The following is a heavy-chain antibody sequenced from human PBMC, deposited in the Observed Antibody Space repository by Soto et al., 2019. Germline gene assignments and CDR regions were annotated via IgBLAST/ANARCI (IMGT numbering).Heavy chain of an antibody. V-gene: IGHV4-30-4*08. J-gene: IGHJ6*04. D-gene: IGHD1-1*01. CDR3: AGDRRRRGFLEVHTNDGMYG. Sequence: KSSEPLSLTCTVSGRSISISSYYWCWIRQPPGKGLEWIGFISYSGSTYSSPSLRGRATMSLDASKKQFSLRLTSTTAADTAVYYCAGDRRRRGFLEVHTNDGMYGCGKAT. CDR2: ISYSGST. CDR1: GRSISISSYY.